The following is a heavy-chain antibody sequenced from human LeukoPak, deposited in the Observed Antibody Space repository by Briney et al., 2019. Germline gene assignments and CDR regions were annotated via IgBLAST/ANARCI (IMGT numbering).Heavy chain of an antibody. CDR2: IYTSGST. J-gene: IGHJ6*03. CDR3: AKEAIRITIFGVATPGGYMDV. CDR1: GGSISSGSYY. V-gene: IGHV4-61*02. D-gene: IGHD3-3*01. Sequence: SETLSLTCTVSGGSISSGSYYWSWIRQPAGKGLEWIGRIYTSGSTNYNPSLKSRVTISVDTSKNQFSLKLSSVTAADTAVYYCAKEAIRITIFGVATPGGYMDVWGKGTTVTVSS.